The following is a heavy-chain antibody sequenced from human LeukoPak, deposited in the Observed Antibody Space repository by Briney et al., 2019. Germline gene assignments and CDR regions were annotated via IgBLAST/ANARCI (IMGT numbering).Heavy chain of an antibody. V-gene: IGHV1-69*05. CDR2: IIPIFGTA. J-gene: IGHJ2*01. Sequence: ASVKVSCKASGGTFSSYAISWVRQAPGQGLEWMGGIIPIFGTANYAQKLQGRVTITTDESTSTAYMKLSSLRSEDTAVYYCASPYDSSAQNWYFDLWGRGTLVTVSS. CDR1: GGTFSSYA. D-gene: IGHD3-22*01. CDR3: ASPYDSSAQNWYFDL.